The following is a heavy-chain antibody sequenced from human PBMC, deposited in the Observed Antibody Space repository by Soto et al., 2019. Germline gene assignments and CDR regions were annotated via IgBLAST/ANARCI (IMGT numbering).Heavy chain of an antibody. Sequence: GWALRLSCAASGFTFSSYAMSWVRQAPGKGLEWVSAISGSGGITYYADSVKGRFTISRDNSKNTLYLQMSSLRAEDTAVYYCAKALPLGSAYYYYGMDVWGQGTTVTVSS. J-gene: IGHJ6*02. D-gene: IGHD3-10*01. CDR3: AKALPLGSAYYYYGMDV. CDR2: ISGSGGIT. CDR1: GFTFSSYA. V-gene: IGHV3-23*01.